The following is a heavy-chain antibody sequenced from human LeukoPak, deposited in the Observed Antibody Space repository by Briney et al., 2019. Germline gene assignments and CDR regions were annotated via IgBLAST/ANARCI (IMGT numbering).Heavy chain of an antibody. CDR2: IIPIFGTA. CDR1: GGTFSSYA. Sequence: GASVKVSCKASGGTFSSYAISWVRQAPGQGLEWMGGIIPIFGTANYAQKFQGRVTITTDESTSTAYMELSSLRSEDTAVYYCARDRNYDSSGYQDWFDPWGPGTLVSVSS. J-gene: IGHJ5*02. CDR3: ARDRNYDSSGYQDWFDP. V-gene: IGHV1-69*05. D-gene: IGHD3-22*01.